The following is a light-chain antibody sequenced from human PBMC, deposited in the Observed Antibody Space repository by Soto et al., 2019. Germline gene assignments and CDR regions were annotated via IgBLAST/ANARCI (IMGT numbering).Light chain of an antibody. CDR3: SSYAGRNNLVV. CDR2: EVS. V-gene: IGLV2-8*01. Sequence: QSALTQPPSASGSPGQSVTISCTGTSDDVGGYNYVSWYQQHPGKAPKLMIYEVSKRPSGVPDRFSGSKSGNTASLTVSGLQAADEADYYCSSYAGRNNLVVFGGGTKVTVL. J-gene: IGLJ2*01. CDR1: SDDVGGYNY.